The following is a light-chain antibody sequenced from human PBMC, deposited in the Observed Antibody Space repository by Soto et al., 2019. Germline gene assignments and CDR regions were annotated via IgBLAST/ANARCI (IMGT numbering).Light chain of an antibody. J-gene: IGLJ1*01. CDR1: SSDVGGYNY. V-gene: IGLV2-14*01. CDR2: DVS. CDR3: SSYTRSSTPYV. Sequence: QSALTQPASVSGSPGQSITISCTGTSSDVGGYNYVSWYQQHPGKAPKLMIYDVSNRPSGVSNRFSGSKSGNTASLTISGLQAEDDADYYCSSYTRSSTPYVFGTGTKVTVL.